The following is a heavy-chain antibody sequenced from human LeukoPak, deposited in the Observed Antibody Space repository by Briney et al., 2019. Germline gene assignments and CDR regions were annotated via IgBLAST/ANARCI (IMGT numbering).Heavy chain of an antibody. Sequence: ASVKVSCKASGYTFTSYDINWVRQATGQGLEWMGWMNPNSGNIGYAQKFQGRVTMTRNTSIGTAYMELSSLRSEDTAVYYCWATVTRSAFDIWGQGTMVTVSS. V-gene: IGHV1-8*01. D-gene: IGHD4-17*01. CDR2: MNPNSGNI. CDR1: GYTFTSYD. J-gene: IGHJ3*02. CDR3: WATVTRSAFDI.